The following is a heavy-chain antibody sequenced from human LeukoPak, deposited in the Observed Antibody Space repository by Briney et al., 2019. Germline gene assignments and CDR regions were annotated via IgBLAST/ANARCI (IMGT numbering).Heavy chain of an antibody. CDR2: IYPGDSDT. V-gene: IGHV5-51*01. CDR1: GYSFTSYW. Sequence: GESLKISCKGSGYSFTSYWIGWVRQMPGKGLEWMGIIYPGDSDTRYSPSFQGQVTISADKSISTAYLQWSSLKASDTAMYYCARDTYYYGSGSTHYFDYWGQGTLVTVSS. D-gene: IGHD3-10*01. J-gene: IGHJ4*02. CDR3: ARDTYYYGSGSTHYFDY.